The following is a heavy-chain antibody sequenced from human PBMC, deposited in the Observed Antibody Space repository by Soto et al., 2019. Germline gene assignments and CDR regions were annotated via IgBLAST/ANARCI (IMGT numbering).Heavy chain of an antibody. Sequence: SVKVSCKASGYTFTTYAMHWVRQAPGHRLEWMGWINAGNGNTKYSQKFQGRVTITRDTSANTAYMELSSLRSEDTAVYYCVRGPLRNWFDPWRQGTLVTVSS. CDR3: VRGPLRNWFDP. V-gene: IGHV1-3*01. CDR1: GYTFTTYA. CDR2: INAGNGNT. J-gene: IGHJ5*02.